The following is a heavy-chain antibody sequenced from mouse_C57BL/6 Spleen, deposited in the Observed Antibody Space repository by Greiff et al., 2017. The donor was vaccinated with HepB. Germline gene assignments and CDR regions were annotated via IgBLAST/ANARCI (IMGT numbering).Heavy chain of an antibody. J-gene: IGHJ3*01. CDR2: ISSGGDYI. D-gene: IGHD1-1*01. Sequence: EVQLVESGEGLVKPGGSLKLSCAASGFTFSSYAMSWVRQTPEKRLEWVAYISSGGDYIYYADTVKGRFTISRDNARNTLYLQMSSLKSEDTAMYYCTREGNYYGSLAYWGQGTLVTVSA. CDR3: TREGNYYGSLAY. CDR1: GFTFSSYA. V-gene: IGHV5-9-1*02.